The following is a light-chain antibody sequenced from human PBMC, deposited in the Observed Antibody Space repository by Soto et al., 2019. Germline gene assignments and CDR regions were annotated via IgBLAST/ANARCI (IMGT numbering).Light chain of an antibody. CDR1: SSNIGNNA. V-gene: IGLV1-51*01. CDR3: GTWDXXXSSGV. J-gene: IGLJ2*01. Sequence: QSVLTQPPSVSAAPGRKVTISCSGSSSNIGNNAVSWYQQLPGTAPKLLIYDNNQRPSGIPDRFSGSKSGTSATLGITGLQTGDEADYYCGTWDXXXSSGVFGGGTKLTVL. CDR2: DNN.